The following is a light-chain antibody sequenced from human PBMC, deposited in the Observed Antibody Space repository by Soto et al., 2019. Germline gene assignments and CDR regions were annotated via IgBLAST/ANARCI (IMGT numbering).Light chain of an antibody. Sequence: EIVLTQSPGTLSLSPGESATLSCLAIQSVSSCYLAWYQQKPGQAPRLLIYGASSRATGIPDRFSGSGSGTDFTLTISRLEPEDFAVYYCQQYGSSPRETFGQGTKVDIK. J-gene: IGKJ1*01. CDR2: GAS. CDR3: QQYGSSPRET. CDR1: QSVSSCY. V-gene: IGKV3-20*01.